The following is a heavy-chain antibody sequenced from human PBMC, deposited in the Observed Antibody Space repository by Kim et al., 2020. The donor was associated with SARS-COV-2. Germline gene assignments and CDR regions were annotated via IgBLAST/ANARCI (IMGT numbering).Heavy chain of an antibody. CDR1: GGSISSYY. CDR3: ARSRWFGELFMEVDWFDP. V-gene: IGHV4-59*01. J-gene: IGHJ5*02. Sequence: SETLSLTCTVSGGSISSYYWSWIRQPPGKGLEWIGYIYYSGSTNYNPSLKSRVTISVDTSKNQFSLKLSSVTAADTAVYYCARSRWFGELFMEVDWFDPWGQGTLVTVSS. CDR2: IYYSGST. D-gene: IGHD3-10*01.